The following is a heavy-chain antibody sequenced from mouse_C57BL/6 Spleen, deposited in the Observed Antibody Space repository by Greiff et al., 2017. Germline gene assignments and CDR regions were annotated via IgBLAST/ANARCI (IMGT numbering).Heavy chain of an antibody. Sequence: EVKLMESGEGLVKPGGSLKLSCAASGFTFSSYAMSWVRQTPEKRLEWVAYISSGGDYIYYADTVKGRFTISRDNARNTLYLQMSSLKSEDTAMYYCTRDYGSSPYWYFDVWGTGTTVTVSS. V-gene: IGHV5-9-1*02. J-gene: IGHJ1*03. D-gene: IGHD1-1*01. CDR2: ISSGGDYI. CDR3: TRDYGSSPYWYFDV. CDR1: GFTFSSYA.